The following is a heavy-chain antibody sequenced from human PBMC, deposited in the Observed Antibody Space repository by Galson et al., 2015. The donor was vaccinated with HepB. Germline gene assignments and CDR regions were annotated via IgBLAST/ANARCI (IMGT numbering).Heavy chain of an antibody. CDR1: GFTFSTHG. D-gene: IGHD3-10*01. J-gene: IGHJ4*02. CDR3: ARDHGYSGSGSFPQ. V-gene: IGHV3-30*02. CDR2: IRTDASNK. Sequence: SLRLSCAASGFTFSTHGMHWVRQAPGKGLEWVAFIRTDASNKYYADSVKGRFTISRDNSRNTLCLQMDSLRPEDTAVYYCARDHGYSGSGSFPQWGQGTLVTVSS.